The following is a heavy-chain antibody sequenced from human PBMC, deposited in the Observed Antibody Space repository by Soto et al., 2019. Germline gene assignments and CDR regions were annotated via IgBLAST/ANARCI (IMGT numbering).Heavy chain of an antibody. CDR3: ARMSPYYYNGMDV. V-gene: IGHV2-26*01. CDR2: IFSNDEK. Sequence: QVTLKESGPVLVKPTETLTLTCTVSGFSLSNARMGVSWIRQPPGKALEWLAHIFSNDEKSYSTSLKSRLPIPQDTTKSQVVLTMTTLDPVDTATYYCARMSPYYYNGMDVWGQGTTVTVSS. J-gene: IGHJ6*02. CDR1: GFSLSNARMG.